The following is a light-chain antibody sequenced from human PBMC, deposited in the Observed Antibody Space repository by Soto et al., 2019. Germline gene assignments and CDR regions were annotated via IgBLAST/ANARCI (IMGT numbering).Light chain of an antibody. Sequence: QSALTQPASVSGSPGQSITISCTGTSSDVDGYDYVSWYQQHPGEGPKLMIYDVSNRPSGVSNRFSGSKSGNTASLTISGLQAEDEADYYCSSYTSSSTYVFGSGTKLTVL. V-gene: IGLV2-14*01. CDR1: SSDVDGYDY. J-gene: IGLJ1*01. CDR2: DVS. CDR3: SSYTSSSTYV.